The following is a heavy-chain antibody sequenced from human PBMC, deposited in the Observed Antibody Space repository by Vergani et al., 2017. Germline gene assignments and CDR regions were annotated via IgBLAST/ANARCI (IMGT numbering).Heavy chain of an antibody. CDR3: ARLYGRDSSGSKYFEY. Sequence: EVQLVQSGAQVKKPGESLKISCQISGYSFTNYWIGWVRQLPGKALEWMGIIHPADSDTRYSPSFQGQVTISVDKSISTAYLQRSSLRASDSAMYYCARLYGRDSSGSKYFEYWGQGTLVTVSS. V-gene: IGHV5-51*01. CDR1: GYSFTNYW. CDR2: IHPADSDT. D-gene: IGHD3-22*01. J-gene: IGHJ4*02.